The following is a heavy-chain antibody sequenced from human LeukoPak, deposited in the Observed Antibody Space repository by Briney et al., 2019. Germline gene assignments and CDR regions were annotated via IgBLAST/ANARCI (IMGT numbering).Heavy chain of an antibody. J-gene: IGHJ4*02. CDR2: ISGSGGST. V-gene: IGHV3-23*01. CDR1: GFTFSSYA. D-gene: IGHD3-3*01. Sequence: GGSLRLSCAASGFTFSSYAMSWVRQAPGEGLEWVSAISGSGGSTYYADSVKGRFTISRDNSKNTLYLQMNSLRAEDTAVYYCAKSKITYYDFWSGYYDYFDYWGQGTLVTVSS. CDR3: AKSKITYYDFWSGYYDYFDY.